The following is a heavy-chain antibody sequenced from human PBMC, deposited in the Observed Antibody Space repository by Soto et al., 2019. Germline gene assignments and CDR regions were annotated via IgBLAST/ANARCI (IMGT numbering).Heavy chain of an antibody. J-gene: IGHJ6*02. CDR2: IYWNDDK. CDR3: AHSVSLAARSATEHYYYAMDV. V-gene: IGHV2-5*01. D-gene: IGHD6-6*01. CDR1: GFSLSTSGVG. Sequence: SGPTLVNPTQTLTLTCTFSGFSLSTSGVGVGWIRQPPGKALEWLALIYWNDDKRYSPSMKSRLTITKDTYKMHVVITKTNMNTVDIDMSYCAHSVSLAARSATEHYYYAMDVWGHGTPVTVSS.